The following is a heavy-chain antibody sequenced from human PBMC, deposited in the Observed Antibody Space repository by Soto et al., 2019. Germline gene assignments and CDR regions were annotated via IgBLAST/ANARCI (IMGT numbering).Heavy chain of an antibody. CDR1: GYTFSRSG. J-gene: IGHJ6*02. Sequence: QVQLVQSGAEGKKPGASVKVSCKASGYTFSRSGISWVRQAPGQGLEWMGWISTYNGDTNYAQTFQGRVTMTTDTSTSTVYMELRSLRSDDTAVYYCAREGVAPYYLYGMDVWGQGTPVTVSS. CDR3: AREGVAPYYLYGMDV. D-gene: IGHD5-12*01. V-gene: IGHV1-18*01. CDR2: ISTYNGDT.